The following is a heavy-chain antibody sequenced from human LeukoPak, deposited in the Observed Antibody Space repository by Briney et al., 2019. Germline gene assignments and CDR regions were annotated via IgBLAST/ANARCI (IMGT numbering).Heavy chain of an antibody. CDR1: GGSFSGYY. D-gene: IGHD6-6*01. Sequence: SETLSLTCAVYGGSFSGYYWSWIRQPPGKGLEWIGEINHSGSTNYNPSLKSRVTISVDTSKNQFSLKLSSVTAADTAVYYCARGRGSGIAARYFDYWGQGTLVTVSP. V-gene: IGHV4-34*01. J-gene: IGHJ4*02. CDR3: ARGRGSGIAARYFDY. CDR2: INHSGST.